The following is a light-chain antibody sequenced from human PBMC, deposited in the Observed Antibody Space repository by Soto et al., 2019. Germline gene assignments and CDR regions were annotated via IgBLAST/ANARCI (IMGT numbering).Light chain of an antibody. CDR2: DVS. CDR3: QQYNNWPFS. J-gene: IGKJ5*01. Sequence: EIVMTQSPATLSVSPGERATLSCRAGQGVTTNFAWYQQKSGQSPRLLIYDVSIRATGVPARFSGTGSETDFTLTISGLRSEDSAIYFCQQYNNWPFSFGQGTRLAI. V-gene: IGKV3-15*01. CDR1: QGVTTN.